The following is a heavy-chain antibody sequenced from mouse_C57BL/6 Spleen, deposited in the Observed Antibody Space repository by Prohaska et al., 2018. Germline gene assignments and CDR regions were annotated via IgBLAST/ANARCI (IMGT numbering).Heavy chain of an antibody. CDR1: GYTFTDYE. V-gene: IGHV1-15*01. D-gene: IGHD2-3*01. J-gene: IGHJ2*01. CDR2: IDPETGGT. CDR3: TRRGDGYYYFDY. Sequence: QVQLQQSGAELVRPGASVTLSCKASGYTFTDYEMHWVKQTPVHGLEWIGAIDPETGGTAYNQKFKGKAILTADKSASTAYMELRSLTSEDSAGYYCTRRGDGYYYFDYWGQGTNRTVSS.